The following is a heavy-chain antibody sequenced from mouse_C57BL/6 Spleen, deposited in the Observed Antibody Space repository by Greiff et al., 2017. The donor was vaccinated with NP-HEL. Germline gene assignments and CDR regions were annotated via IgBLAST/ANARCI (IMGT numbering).Heavy chain of an antibody. D-gene: IGHD3-3*01. CDR3: ARGDDGDGGDFDV. J-gene: IGHJ1*03. V-gene: IGHV1-81*01. CDR2: IYPRSGNT. CDR1: GYTFTSYG. Sequence: VQLQQSGAELARPGASVKLSCKASGYTFTSYGISWVKQRTGQGLEWIGEIYPRSGNTYYNEKFKGKATLTADKSSSTAYMELRSLTSEDSAVLFWARGDDGDGGDFDVWGKGTTVTVSS.